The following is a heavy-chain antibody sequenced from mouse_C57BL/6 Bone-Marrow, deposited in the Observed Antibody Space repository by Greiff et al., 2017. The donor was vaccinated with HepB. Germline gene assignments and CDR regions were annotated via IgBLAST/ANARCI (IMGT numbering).Heavy chain of an antibody. J-gene: IGHJ2*01. CDR1: GFTFSDFY. V-gene: IGHV7-1*01. CDR3: TRDYDFDY. Sequence: EVQVVESGGGLVQSGRSLRLSCATSGFTFSDFYMEWVRQAPGKGLEWIAASRNKANDYTTEYSASLKGRFIVSRDTSQSILYLQMNALRAEDTAIYYCTRDYDFDYWGQGTTLTVSS. CDR2: SRNKANDYTT.